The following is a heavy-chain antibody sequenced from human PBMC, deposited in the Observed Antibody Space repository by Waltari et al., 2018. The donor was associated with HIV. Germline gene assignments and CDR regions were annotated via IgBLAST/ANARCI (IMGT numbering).Heavy chain of an antibody. CDR1: GFSLSTSGVG. Sequence: QITLKESGPTLVKPTQTLTLTCTFSGFSLSTSGVGVGWIRPPPGKALEWLALISWNDDKRYSPSLKSRLTITKDTSKNQVVLTMTTMDPVDTATYYCARHYYDSSGPLGGWFDPWGQGTLVTVSS. J-gene: IGHJ5*02. V-gene: IGHV2-5*01. CDR2: ISWNDDK. CDR3: ARHYYDSSGPLGGWFDP. D-gene: IGHD3-22*01.